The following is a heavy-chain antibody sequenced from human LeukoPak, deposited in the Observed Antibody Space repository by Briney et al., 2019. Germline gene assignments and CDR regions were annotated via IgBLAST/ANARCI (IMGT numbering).Heavy chain of an antibody. D-gene: IGHD2-15*01. Sequence: GASVKVSCKASGYTFTSYAMHWVRQAPGQRLEWMGWINAGNGNTKYSQEFQGRVTITRDTSASTAYMELSRLRSDDTAVYYCARGTDCSGGSCYSVGFDYWGQGTLVTVSS. CDR1: GYTFTSYA. J-gene: IGHJ4*02. CDR2: INAGNGNT. V-gene: IGHV1-3*01. CDR3: ARGTDCSGGSCYSVGFDY.